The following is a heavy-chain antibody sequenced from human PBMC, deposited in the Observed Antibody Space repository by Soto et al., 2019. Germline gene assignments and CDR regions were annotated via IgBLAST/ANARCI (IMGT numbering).Heavy chain of an antibody. D-gene: IGHD3-22*01. CDR1: GFTFSNAW. CDR3: TTTPYYYDTTGYLFDY. V-gene: IGHV3-15*01. CDR2: IKSKADGGTI. Sequence: EVQLVESGGGLIQPGGSLRLSCAASGFTFSNAWMSWVRQAPGKGLEWVGRIKSKADGGTIDYAAPVKGRFTISRDDSRNTLYLQMNSLKTEDTAVYYCTTTPYYYDTTGYLFDYWGQGTLVTVSS. J-gene: IGHJ4*02.